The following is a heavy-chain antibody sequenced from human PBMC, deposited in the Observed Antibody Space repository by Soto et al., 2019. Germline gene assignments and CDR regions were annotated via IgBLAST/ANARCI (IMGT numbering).Heavy chain of an antibody. Sequence: QLQLQESGPGLVKPSETLSLTCTVSGGSISSSSYYWGWIRQPPGEGLERIGSIYYSGSTYYNPSLKRRVTISVDTSKNQFSLKLSSVTAADTAVYYCARLESGYQYFQHWGQGTLVTVSS. CDR3: ARLESGYQYFQH. CDR1: GGSISSSSYY. CDR2: IYYSGST. V-gene: IGHV4-39*01. D-gene: IGHD3-22*01. J-gene: IGHJ1*01.